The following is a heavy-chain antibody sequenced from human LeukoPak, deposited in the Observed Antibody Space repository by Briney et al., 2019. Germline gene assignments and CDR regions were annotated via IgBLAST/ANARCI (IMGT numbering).Heavy chain of an antibody. J-gene: IGHJ4*02. Sequence: GGSLRLSCAASGFTFSSYGMRWVRQTPGKGLERVAVIWYDGSNKYYADSVKGRFTMSRDNSKNTLYLKMNSLRDEDTAVYYCARDESSGSYYYYFDYWGQGTLVAVSS. CDR2: IWYDGSNK. V-gene: IGHV3-33*01. CDR3: ARDESSGSYYYYFDY. CDR1: GFTFSSYG. D-gene: IGHD1-26*01.